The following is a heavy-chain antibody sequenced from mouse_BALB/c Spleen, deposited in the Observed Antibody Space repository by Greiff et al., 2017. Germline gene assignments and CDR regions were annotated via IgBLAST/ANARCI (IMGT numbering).Heavy chain of an antibody. Sequence: QVQLKESGPGLVQPSQSLSITCTASGFSLTSYGVHWVRQSPGKGLEWLGVIWSGGSTDYNAAFISRLSISKDNSKCQVFFKMNSLQTNDTAIYYCASLYYSYDYAMDYWGQGTSGTVSS. CDR1: GFSLTSYG. V-gene: IGHV2-2*02. D-gene: IGHD1-2*01. CDR2: IWSGGST. J-gene: IGHJ4*01. CDR3: ASLYYSYDYAMDY.